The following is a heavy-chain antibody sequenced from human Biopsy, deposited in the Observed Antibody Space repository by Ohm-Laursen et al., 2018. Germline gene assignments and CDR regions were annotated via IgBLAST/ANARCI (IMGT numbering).Heavy chain of an antibody. CDR1: GFNFSAYG. Sequence: SLRLSCAASGFNFSAYGMHWVRQAPDKGLEWVALTWDDGSHQYYADSVKGRFTISRDNSKNSLYLHINTLRAEDTAVYYCARGGFFAYSTFDYWGQGALVTVSS. J-gene: IGHJ4*02. D-gene: IGHD4-11*01. CDR2: TWDDGSHQ. V-gene: IGHV3-33*01. CDR3: ARGGFFAYSTFDY.